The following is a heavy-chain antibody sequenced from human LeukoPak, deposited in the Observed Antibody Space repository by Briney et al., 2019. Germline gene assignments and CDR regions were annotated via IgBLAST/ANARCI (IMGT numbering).Heavy chain of an antibody. CDR1: GGTFSSYA. Sequence: SVKVSCKASGGTFSSYAISWVRQAPGQGLEWMGRIVPIFGTANYAQKFQGRVTITTDESTSTAYMELSSLRSEDTAVYYRARVRGSSWYRAEGWFDPWGQGTLVTVSS. V-gene: IGHV1-69*05. CDR3: ARVRGSSWYRAEGWFDP. J-gene: IGHJ5*02. D-gene: IGHD6-13*01. CDR2: IVPIFGTA.